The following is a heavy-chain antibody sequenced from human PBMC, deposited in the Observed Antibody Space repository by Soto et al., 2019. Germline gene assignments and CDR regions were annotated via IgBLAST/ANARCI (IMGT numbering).Heavy chain of an antibody. CDR3: ARDVPAAPSRGPYYYGMDV. Sequence: EVQLVESGGGLVQPGGSLRLSCEASGFTFSSYWMSWVRQAPGKGLEWVANIKHDGSDKYYLGSVKGRFTISRDNAKNSLYLQMNSLRDEDTAVYACARDVPAAPSRGPYYYGMDVWGHGTTVTVSS. V-gene: IGHV3-7*01. D-gene: IGHD2-2*01. J-gene: IGHJ6*02. CDR1: GFTFSSYW. CDR2: IKHDGSDK.